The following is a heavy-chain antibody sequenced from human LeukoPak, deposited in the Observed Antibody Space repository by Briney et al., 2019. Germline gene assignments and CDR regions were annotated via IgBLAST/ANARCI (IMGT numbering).Heavy chain of an antibody. V-gene: IGHV5-51*01. D-gene: IGHD2-21*02. CDR2: IYPGDSET. J-gene: IGHJ4*02. Sequence: GGSLRLSCKGSGYSFTSYWIGWVRQMPGKGLEWRGNIYPGDSETRYSPSFQGQVTISADKSISTAYLQWSSLKASDTAMYYCARSPNVVVTATLLYYWGQGTLVTVSS. CDR3: ARSPNVVVTATLLYY. CDR1: GYSFTSYW.